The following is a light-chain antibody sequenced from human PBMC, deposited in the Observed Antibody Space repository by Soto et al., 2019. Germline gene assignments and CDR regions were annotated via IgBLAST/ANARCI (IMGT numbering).Light chain of an antibody. CDR1: SSDVGFYNY. CDR3: SSYTTSRTRV. J-gene: IGLJ1*01. CDR2: EVS. Sequence: QSALTQPASVSGSPGQSIAISCTGSSSDVGFYNYVSWYQQHPGEVPKLIIFEVSNRPSGVSNRFSGSKSGNTASLTISGLQAEDEAAYYGSSYTTSRTRVFGTGTKLTVL. V-gene: IGLV2-14*01.